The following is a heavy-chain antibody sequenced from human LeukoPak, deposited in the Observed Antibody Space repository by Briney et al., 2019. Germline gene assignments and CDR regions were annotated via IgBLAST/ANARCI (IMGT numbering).Heavy chain of an antibody. V-gene: IGHV1-2*02. J-gene: IGHJ4*02. D-gene: IGHD2-15*01. CDR3: AKDGYCSGGTCYYLLFDF. Sequence: ASVKVSCKASGYTFTGYYIHWVRLAPGQGLQWMGWINPNSGATKYAQSFQGRVTMTRDTAISTAYMELSRLTSDDTAVYYCAKDGYCSGGTCYYLLFDFWGQGSLVTVSS. CDR1: GYTFTGYY. CDR2: INPNSGAT.